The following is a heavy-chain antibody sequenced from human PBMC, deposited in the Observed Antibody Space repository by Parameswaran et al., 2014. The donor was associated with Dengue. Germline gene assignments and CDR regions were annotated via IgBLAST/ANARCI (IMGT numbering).Heavy chain of an antibody. D-gene: IGHD3-10*01. J-gene: IGHJ6*02. CDR2: TYTGGST. CDR3: ARGRGSSGTNYYYYGTDV. V-gene: IGHV3-53*01. Sequence: VRQAPGKGLEWVSVTYTGGSTYYADSVKGRFTSSRDTSKNTLDLQMNSLRVEDTAVYYCARGRGSSGTNYYYYGTDVWGQGTTVTVSS.